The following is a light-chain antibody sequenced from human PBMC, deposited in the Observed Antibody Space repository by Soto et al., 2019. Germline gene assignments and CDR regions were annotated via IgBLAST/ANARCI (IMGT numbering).Light chain of an antibody. J-gene: IGLJ2*01. Sequence: QSALTQPRSVSGSPGQSVTISCTGTSSDVGDFNYVSWYQNNPGKCPRLMIYDVSKRPSGVPDRFSGSKSGNTASLTISGLQAEDEADYYCCSYAGSYTLVFGGGTKLTV. CDR2: DVS. CDR3: CSYAGSYTLV. CDR1: SSDVGDFNY. V-gene: IGLV2-11*01.